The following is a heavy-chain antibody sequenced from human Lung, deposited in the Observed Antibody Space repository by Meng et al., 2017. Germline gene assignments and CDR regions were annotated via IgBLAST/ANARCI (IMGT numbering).Heavy chain of an antibody. J-gene: IGHJ4*02. CDR1: IGYISSDSY. Sequence: QGRLQEPGPGLVKPSQTLSLTCTVSIGYISSDSYWGWIRQPPGKHLEWIGYIYSSGNAYYNPSLKSRVTITVDTSKNQFSLKVNSVTAADTAVYFCARGLLRGLTLTGYYDSWGQGRLVTVSS. CDR2: IYSSGNA. D-gene: IGHD3-9*01. V-gene: IGHV4-30-4*08. CDR3: ARGLLRGLTLTGYYDS.